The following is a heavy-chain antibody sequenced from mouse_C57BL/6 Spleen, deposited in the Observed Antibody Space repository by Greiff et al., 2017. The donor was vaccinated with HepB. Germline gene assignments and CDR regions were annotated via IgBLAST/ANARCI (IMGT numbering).Heavy chain of an antibody. V-gene: IGHV1-81*01. CDR3: ARRGTTVPTDY. D-gene: IGHD1-1*01. J-gene: IGHJ2*01. Sequence: VKLQESGAELARPGASVKLSCKASGYTFTSYGISWVKQRTGQGLEWIGEIYPRSGNTYYNEKFKGKATLTADKSSSTAYMELRSLTSEDSAVYFCARRGTTVPTDYWGQGTTLTVSS. CDR1: GYTFTSYG. CDR2: IYPRSGNT.